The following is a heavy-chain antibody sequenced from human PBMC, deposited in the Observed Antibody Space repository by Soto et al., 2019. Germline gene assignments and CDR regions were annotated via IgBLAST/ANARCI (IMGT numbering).Heavy chain of an antibody. Sequence: QVQLVESGGGVVQPGRSLRLSCAASGFTFSSYGMHWVRQAPGKGLEWVAVIWYDGSNKYYADSVKGRFTISRDNSKNTLYLQMNSLRAEDTAVYYCARDLGGQQWLVLGAFDIWGQGTMVTVSS. CDR1: GFTFSSYG. D-gene: IGHD6-19*01. V-gene: IGHV3-33*01. CDR2: IWYDGSNK. J-gene: IGHJ3*02. CDR3: ARDLGGQQWLVLGAFDI.